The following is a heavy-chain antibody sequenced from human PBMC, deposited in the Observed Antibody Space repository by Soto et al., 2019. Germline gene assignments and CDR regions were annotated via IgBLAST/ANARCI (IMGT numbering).Heavy chain of an antibody. J-gene: IGHJ4*02. D-gene: IGHD3-22*01. V-gene: IGHV4-30-2*01. CDR3: ASGYPFDY. CDR2: IYHSGST. CDR1: GGSISSGGYS. Sequence: PSETLSLTCAVSGGSISSGGYSWSWIRQPPGKGLEWIGYIYHSGSTYYNPSLKSRVTISVDRSKNQFSLKLSSVTAADTAVYYCASGYPFDYWGQGTLVTVSS.